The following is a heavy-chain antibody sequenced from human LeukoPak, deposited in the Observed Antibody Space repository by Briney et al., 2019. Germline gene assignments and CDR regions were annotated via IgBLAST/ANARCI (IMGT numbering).Heavy chain of an antibody. CDR1: GGTFSSYA. V-gene: IGHV1-69*13. Sequence: ASVKVSCKASGGTFSSYAISWVRQAPGQGLEWMGGIILIFGTANYAQKFQGRVTITADESTSTAYMELSSLRSEDTAVYYCASLGRGDYDSSGYHDGGNDYWGQGTLVTVSS. CDR2: IILIFGTA. CDR3: ASLGRGDYDSSGYHDGGNDY. D-gene: IGHD3-22*01. J-gene: IGHJ4*02.